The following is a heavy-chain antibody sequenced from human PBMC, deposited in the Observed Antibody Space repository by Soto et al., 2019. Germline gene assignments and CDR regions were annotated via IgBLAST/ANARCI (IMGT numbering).Heavy chain of an antibody. CDR3: ARDLWRVVY. Sequence: EVQLVESGGGLVQPGGSLRLSCAASGFTFSSYSMNWVRQAPGKGLEWVSYISSSSSTIYYADSVKGRFTISRDNAKNSLYLQMNSLRAEDTAVYYCARDLWRVVYWGQGTLVTVSS. V-gene: IGHV3-48*01. CDR1: GFTFSSYS. CDR2: ISSSSSTI. D-gene: IGHD2-15*01. J-gene: IGHJ4*02.